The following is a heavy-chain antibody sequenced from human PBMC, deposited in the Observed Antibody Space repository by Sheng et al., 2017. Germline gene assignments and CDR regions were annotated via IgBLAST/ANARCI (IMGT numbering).Heavy chain of an antibody. CDR3: ARLRYKDY. V-gene: IGHV4-34*01. J-gene: IGHJ4*02. CDR1: GGSFSGYY. Sequence: QVQLQQWGAGLLKPSETLSLTCAVYGGSFSGYYWSWIRQPPGKGLEWIGEINHSGSTNYNPSLKSRVTISVDTSKNQFSLKLSSVTAADTAVYYCARLRYKDYWGQGTLVTVSS. CDR2: INHSGST. D-gene: IGHD3-9*01.